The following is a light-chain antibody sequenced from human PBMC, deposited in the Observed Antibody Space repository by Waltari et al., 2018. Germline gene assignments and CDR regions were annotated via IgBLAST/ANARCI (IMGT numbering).Light chain of an antibody. CDR2: WAS. Sequence: DIVMTQSPDSLAVSLGERATINCKSSQSVLYSSNNKSYLAWYQHKPGQPPKLLIYWASTRESGVPDRFRGSVSGTDFTLTISSLQAEDGAVYYCQQYYSTPWTFGQGTKVEI. CDR3: QQYYSTPWT. J-gene: IGKJ1*01. V-gene: IGKV4-1*01. CDR1: QSVLYSSNNKSY.